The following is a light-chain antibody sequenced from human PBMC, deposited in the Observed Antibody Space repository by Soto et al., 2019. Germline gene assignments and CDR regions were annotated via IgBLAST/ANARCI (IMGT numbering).Light chain of an antibody. V-gene: IGKV3-20*01. CDR3: QQYDTSPRT. J-gene: IGKJ4*01. CDR1: QSLSSSY. CDR2: GAS. Sequence: EIVLTQSPGTLSLSPGERATLSCRASQSLSSSYLAWYQQKPGQAPRLLIYGASSRATGIPDRFSGSGSGTDFTLTISRLEPEDFAVYHCQQYDTSPRTFGGGTKVDIK.